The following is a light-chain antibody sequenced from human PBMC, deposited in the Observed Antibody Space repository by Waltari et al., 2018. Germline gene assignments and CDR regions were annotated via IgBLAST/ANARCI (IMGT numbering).Light chain of an antibody. Sequence: EIVLTQSPATLSLSPGERANLSCRASQSLTTSFAWYQHKPGQPPRLLISDGSKRATGIPARFSGSGSGTDFTLTITSLEAEDFAVYYCQQLSNGIFTFGPGTRVDTK. CDR3: QQLSNGIFT. CDR1: QSLTTS. CDR2: DGS. J-gene: IGKJ3*01. V-gene: IGKV3-11*01.